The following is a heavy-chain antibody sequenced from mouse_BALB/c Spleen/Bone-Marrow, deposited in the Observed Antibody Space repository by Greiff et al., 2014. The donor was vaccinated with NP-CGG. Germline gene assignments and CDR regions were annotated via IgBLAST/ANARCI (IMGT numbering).Heavy chain of an antibody. CDR3: ARAITDAMDY. Sequence: VQLQQSGAELVRPGTSVKVSCKGSGYAFTNYLIECVKQRPGQGLEWIGVINSGSGGTKYNEKFKGKATLTADKSSSTAYMQLSSLTSDDSAVYFCARAITDAMDYWGQGTSVTVSS. V-gene: IGHV1-54*01. D-gene: IGHD2-4*01. J-gene: IGHJ4*01. CDR2: INSGSGGT. CDR1: GYAFTNYL.